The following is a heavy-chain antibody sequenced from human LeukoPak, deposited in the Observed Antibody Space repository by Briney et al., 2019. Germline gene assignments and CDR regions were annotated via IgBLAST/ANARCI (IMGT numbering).Heavy chain of an antibody. J-gene: IGHJ4*02. CDR1: GGSISSSSYY. CDR3: ATDRIYYDILTGYYPTSFSDY. Sequence: PSETLSLTCTVSGGSISSSSYYWGWIRQPPGKGLEWIGSIYYSGSTYYNPSLKSRVTISVDTSKNQFSLKLSSVTAADTAVYYCATDRIYYDILTGYYPTSFSDYWGQGTLVTVSS. D-gene: IGHD3-9*01. V-gene: IGHV4-39*01. CDR2: IYYSGST.